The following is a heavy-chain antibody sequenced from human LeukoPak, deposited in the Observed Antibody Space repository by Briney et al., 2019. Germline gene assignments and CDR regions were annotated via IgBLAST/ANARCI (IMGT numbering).Heavy chain of an antibody. CDR3: AKDGPPAYFDY. CDR2: ISGSGGST. V-gene: IGHV3-23*01. CDR1: GFTFSSYA. Sequence: GGSLRLSCAASGFTFSSYAMSWVRHAPGKGLEWVLAISGSGGSTYYADSVKGRFTIYRDNSKNTLYLQMISLRAEDTAVYYCAKDGPPAYFDYWGQGTLVTVSS. J-gene: IGHJ4*02.